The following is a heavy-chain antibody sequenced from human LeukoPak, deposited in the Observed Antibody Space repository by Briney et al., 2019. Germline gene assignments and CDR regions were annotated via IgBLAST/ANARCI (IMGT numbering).Heavy chain of an antibody. D-gene: IGHD1-26*01. CDR1: GGSISSYY. Sequence: SETLSLTCTISGGSISSYYWSWIRQPPGKGPEWIGCIHPSGSTYYKPSLKSRVTISVDTSKNQFSLKLSSVTAADTAIYYCARRKSGSYFAYWGQGTLVTVSS. CDR2: IHPSGST. J-gene: IGHJ4*02. V-gene: IGHV4-4*08. CDR3: ARRKSGSYFAY.